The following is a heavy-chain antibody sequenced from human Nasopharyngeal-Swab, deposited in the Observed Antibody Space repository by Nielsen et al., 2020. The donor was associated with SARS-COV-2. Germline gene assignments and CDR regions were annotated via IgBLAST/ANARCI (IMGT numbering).Heavy chain of an antibody. V-gene: IGHV3-30*04. CDR1: GFTFSSYA. CDR2: ISYDGSNK. Sequence: LKISCAASGFTFSSYAMHWVRQAPGKGLEWVAVISYDGSNKYYADSVKGRFTISRDNSKNTLYLQMNSLRAEDTAVYYCARDRGGSYSFLFDYWGQGTLVTVSS. J-gene: IGHJ4*02. D-gene: IGHD1-26*01. CDR3: ARDRGGSYSFLFDY.